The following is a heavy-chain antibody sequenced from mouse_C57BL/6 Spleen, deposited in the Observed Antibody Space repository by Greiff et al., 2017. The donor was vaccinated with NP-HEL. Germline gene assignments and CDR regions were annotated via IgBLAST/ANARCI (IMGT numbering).Heavy chain of an antibody. CDR3: ASRGGTVVADYYAMDY. J-gene: IGHJ4*01. CDR2: IHPNSGST. Sequence: VQLQQSGAELVKPGASVKLSCKASGYTFTSYWMHWVKQRPGQGLEWIGMIHPNSGSTNYNEKFKSKATLTVDKSSSTAYMQLSSLTSEDSAVYYCASRGGTVVADYYAMDYWGQGTSVTVSS. D-gene: IGHD1-1*01. CDR1: GYTFTSYW. V-gene: IGHV1-64*01.